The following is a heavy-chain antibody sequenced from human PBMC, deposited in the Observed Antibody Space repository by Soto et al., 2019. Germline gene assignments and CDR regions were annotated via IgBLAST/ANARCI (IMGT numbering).Heavy chain of an antibody. CDR2: ISYDGSNK. J-gene: IGHJ4*02. Sequence: GGSHRLSCTSSGFNFSSYGMHWVRQATGKGLEWVAVISYDGSNKYYADSVKGRFTISRDNSKNTLYLQMNSLRAEDTAVYYCAKDSSSWYDSRKYYFDYWGQGTLVTVSS. CDR1: GFNFSSYG. V-gene: IGHV3-30*18. D-gene: IGHD6-13*01. CDR3: AKDSSSWYDSRKYYFDY.